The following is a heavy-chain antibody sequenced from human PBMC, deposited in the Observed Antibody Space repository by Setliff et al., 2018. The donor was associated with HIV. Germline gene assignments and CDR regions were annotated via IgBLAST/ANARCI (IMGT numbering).Heavy chain of an antibody. J-gene: IGHJ4*02. CDR3: ARDWRSGYDLNFDY. CDR2: INSDDYT. D-gene: IGHD5-12*01. CDR1: GFNVNNKY. V-gene: IGHV3-66*01. Sequence: PGGSLRLSCAVSGFNVNNKYMTWVRQAPGKGLEWVSIINSDDYTKYADSLKGRFTISRDTSKNTLYLQMNSLRAEDTAMYYCARDWRSGYDLNFDYWGQGTLVTVSS.